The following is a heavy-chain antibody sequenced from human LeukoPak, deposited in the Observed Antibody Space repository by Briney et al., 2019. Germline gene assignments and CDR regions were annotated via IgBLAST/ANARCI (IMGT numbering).Heavy chain of an antibody. J-gene: IGHJ3*02. CDR3: ARSELSCSGGSCPTRYAFDI. D-gene: IGHD2-15*01. V-gene: IGHV4-39*01. Sequence: SETLSLTCTVSGGSISSSSYYWGWIRQPPGKGLEWIGSIYYSGSTYYNPSLKSRVTISVDTSKNQFSLKLRSVTAADTALYYCARSELSCSGGSCPTRYAFDIWGQGTVVTASS. CDR1: GGSISSSSYY. CDR2: IYYSGST.